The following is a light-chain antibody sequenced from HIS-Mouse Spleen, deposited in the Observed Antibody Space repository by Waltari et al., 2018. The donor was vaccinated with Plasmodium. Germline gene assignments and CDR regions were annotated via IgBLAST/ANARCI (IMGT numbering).Light chain of an antibody. J-gene: IGLJ3*02. CDR1: ALPKKY. CDR2: EDS. Sequence: SYELTQPPSVSVSPGQTARIPCSGDALPKKYAYWDQQKSGQAPVLVIYEDSKRPSGIPERCSGSSSGTMATLTISGAQVEDEADYYCYSTDSSGNHRVFGGGTKLTVL. V-gene: IGLV3-10*01. CDR3: YSTDSSGNHRV.